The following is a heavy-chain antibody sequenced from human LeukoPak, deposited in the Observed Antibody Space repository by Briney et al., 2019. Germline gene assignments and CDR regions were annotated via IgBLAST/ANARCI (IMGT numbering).Heavy chain of an antibody. D-gene: IGHD5-12*01. CDR3: ATRAYSGYDSPRDAFDI. V-gene: IGHV3-23*01. J-gene: IGHJ3*02. CDR2: ISYSGGST. CDR1: GFSFSSYA. Sequence: GGSLRLSCAGSGFSFSSYAMSWVRQAPGKGLEGVSGISYSGGSTFSADSVKGRFTISRHISENTLFLKMNRMRCEDDAIYFCATRAYSGYDSPRDAFDIWGQGTMVTVSS.